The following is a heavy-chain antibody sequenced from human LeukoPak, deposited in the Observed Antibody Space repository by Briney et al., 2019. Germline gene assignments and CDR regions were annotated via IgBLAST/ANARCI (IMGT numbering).Heavy chain of an antibody. J-gene: IGHJ6*02. V-gene: IGHV4-61*01. CDR2: IYYSGST. Sequence: SETLSLTCTVSGGSISSSSYYWGWIRQPPGKGLEWIGYIYYSGSTNYNPSLKSRVTISVDTSKNQFSLKLSSVTAADTAVYYCARDRGGIAAAGPYYYGMDVWGQGTTVTVSS. CDR3: ARDRGGIAAAGPYYYGMDV. CDR1: GGSISSSSYY. D-gene: IGHD6-13*01.